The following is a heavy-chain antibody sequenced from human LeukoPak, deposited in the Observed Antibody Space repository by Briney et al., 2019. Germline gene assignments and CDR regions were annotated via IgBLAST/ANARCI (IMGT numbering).Heavy chain of an antibody. CDR1: GFTFSSYG. Sequence: GGSLRLPCAASGFTFSSYGMHWVRQAPGKGLEWVAFIRYDGSNKYYADSVKGRFTISRDNSKNTLYLQMNSLRAEDTAVYYCRYYDSSGYYYGYAFDIWGQGTMVTVSS. D-gene: IGHD3-22*01. V-gene: IGHV3-30*02. CDR3: RYYDSSGYYYGYAFDI. CDR2: IRYDGSNK. J-gene: IGHJ3*02.